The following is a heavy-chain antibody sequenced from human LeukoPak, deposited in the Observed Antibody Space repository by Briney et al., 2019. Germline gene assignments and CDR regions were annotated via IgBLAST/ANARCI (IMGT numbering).Heavy chain of an antibody. CDR1: GGSISSRSHY. J-gene: IGHJ4*02. Sequence: TETLSLTCTVSGGSISSRSHYWAWIRQPPGKGLEWIGSIYYDGGTFYSPSLESRVTISVDTSRNQFSLKLTSVTVADTAVYYCAREEASAGDYWGQGTLVTVSS. CDR2: IYYDGGT. D-gene: IGHD6-13*01. V-gene: IGHV4-39*02. CDR3: AREEASAGDY.